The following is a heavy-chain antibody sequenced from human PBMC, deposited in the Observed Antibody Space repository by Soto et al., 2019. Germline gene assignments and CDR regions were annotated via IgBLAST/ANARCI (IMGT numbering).Heavy chain of an antibody. CDR2: ISPFTGDT. D-gene: IGHD2-15*01. J-gene: IGHJ4*02. CDR1: GYSFTNYG. V-gene: IGHV1-18*04. CDR3: ARSCSGGSCHSAY. Sequence: PSVKVSCKTSGYSFTNYGINWVRQAPGQGLEWMGWISPFTGDTHYTQSLQGRITVTTDTSTNTAYMELRSLRSADTAVYYCARSCSGGSCHSAYWGQGTLVTVSS.